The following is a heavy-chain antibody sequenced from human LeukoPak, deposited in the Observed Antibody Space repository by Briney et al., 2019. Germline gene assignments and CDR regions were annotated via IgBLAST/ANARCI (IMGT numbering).Heavy chain of an antibody. V-gene: IGHV3-9*01. CDR3: AKDRFNSGWYDFQH. CDR2: ISWNSGSI. J-gene: IGHJ1*01. CDR1: GFTFDDYA. D-gene: IGHD6-19*01. Sequence: GGSLRLSCVASGFTFDDYAMHGVRQAPGKGLDWVPGISWNSGSIWYADFVKGRFTISRENAKNSLYLQMSSLIVEDTALYYCAKDRFNSGWYDFQHWGQGTLVTVSS.